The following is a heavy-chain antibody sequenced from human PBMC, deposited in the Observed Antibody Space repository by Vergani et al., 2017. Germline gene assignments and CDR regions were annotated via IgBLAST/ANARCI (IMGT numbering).Heavy chain of an antibody. CDR1: GYTFPSYG. D-gene: IGHD5-18*01. CDR3: AREDGYRYGPDD. J-gene: IGHJ4*02. V-gene: IGHV1-18*01. CDR2: ISAYKGNT. Sequence: QVQLVQSGAEVKKPGSSVKVSCKASGYTFPSYGISWVRQAPGQGLEGMGWISAYKGNTNYAQKLQGRVTMTTDTSTSTAYMELRNLRSDDTAVYYWAREDGYRYGPDDWGQGTLVTVSS.